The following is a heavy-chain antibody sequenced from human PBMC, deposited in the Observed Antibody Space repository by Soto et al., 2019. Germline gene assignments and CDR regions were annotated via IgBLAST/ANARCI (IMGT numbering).Heavy chain of an antibody. J-gene: IGHJ4*02. CDR2: IYYSGST. V-gene: IGHV4-31*03. CDR3: ARHGVGDILTGQPDY. D-gene: IGHD3-9*01. CDR1: GGSSRSGGYY. Sequence: LSLTCTVSGGSSRSGGYYWSWIRQHPGKGLEWIGYIYYSGSTYYNPSLKSRVTISVDTSKNHFSLKLSSVTAADTAMYYCARHGVGDILTGQPDYWGQGTLVTVSS.